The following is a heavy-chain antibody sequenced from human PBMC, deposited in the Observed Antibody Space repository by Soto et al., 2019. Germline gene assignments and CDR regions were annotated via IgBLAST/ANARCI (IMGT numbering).Heavy chain of an antibody. Sequence: ASVKVSCKASGYTFTSYAMHWVRQAPGQRLEWMGWINAGNGNTKYSQKFQGRVTITRDTSASTAYMELSSLRSGDTAVYYCARDQGPYSSGWYFDYWGQGTLVTVSS. CDR1: GYTFTSYA. CDR2: INAGNGNT. J-gene: IGHJ4*02. CDR3: ARDQGPYSSGWYFDY. V-gene: IGHV1-3*01. D-gene: IGHD6-19*01.